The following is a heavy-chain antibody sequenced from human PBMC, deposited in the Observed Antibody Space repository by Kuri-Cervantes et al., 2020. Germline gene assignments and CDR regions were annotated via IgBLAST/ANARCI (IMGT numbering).Heavy chain of an antibody. J-gene: IGHJ6*02. CDR3: AKGGYSSSWYESDYYYYYGMDV. CDR2: INPSGGST. Sequence: ASVKVSCKASGYTFTSYYMHWVRQAPGQGLEWMGIINPSGGSTSYAQKFQGRVTMTRDTSTSTVYMELSSLRAEDTAVYYCAKGGYSSSWYESDYYYYYGMDVWGQGTTVTVSS. CDR1: GYTFTSYY. V-gene: IGHV1-46*01. D-gene: IGHD6-13*01.